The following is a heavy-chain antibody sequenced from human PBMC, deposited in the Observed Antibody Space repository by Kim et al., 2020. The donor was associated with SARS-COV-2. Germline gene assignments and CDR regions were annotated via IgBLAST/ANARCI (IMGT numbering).Heavy chain of an antibody. CDR3: ARDLSSGWFFDY. D-gene: IGHD6-19*01. J-gene: IGHJ4*02. V-gene: IGHV1-46*01. Sequence: SAQRFQGRVTMTRDTSTSTVYMELSSLRSEDTAVYYCARDLSSGWFFDYWGQGTLVTVSS.